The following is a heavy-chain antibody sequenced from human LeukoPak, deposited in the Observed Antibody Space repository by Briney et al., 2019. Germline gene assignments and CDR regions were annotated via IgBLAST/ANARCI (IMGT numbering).Heavy chain of an antibody. J-gene: IGHJ4*02. CDR3: ARHKRWLQSNPFDY. D-gene: IGHD5-24*01. Sequence: SETLSLTCTVSGLSISSTSYSWGWIRQPPGKGMEWIGTIYYTGNTYYNPSLKSRVTISLDTSKNQFSLKLISVTAVDTAVYYCARHKRWLQSNPFDYWDQGALVTVSS. V-gene: IGHV4-39*01. CDR1: GLSISSTSYS. CDR2: IYYTGNT.